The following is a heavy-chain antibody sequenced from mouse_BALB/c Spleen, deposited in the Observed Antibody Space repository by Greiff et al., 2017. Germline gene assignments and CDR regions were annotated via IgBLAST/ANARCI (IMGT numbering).Heavy chain of an antibody. Sequence: VQLQQSGAELVRPGALVKLSCKASGFNIKDYYMQWVQQRPEQGLEWIGWIDPENGNTIYDPKFQGKASITADTSSNTAYLQLSSLTSEDTAVYYCAVYGKGFAYWGQGTLVTVSA. CDR2: IDPENGNT. CDR3: AVYGKGFAY. J-gene: IGHJ3*01. V-gene: IGHV14-1*02. D-gene: IGHD2-1*01. CDR1: GFNIKDYY.